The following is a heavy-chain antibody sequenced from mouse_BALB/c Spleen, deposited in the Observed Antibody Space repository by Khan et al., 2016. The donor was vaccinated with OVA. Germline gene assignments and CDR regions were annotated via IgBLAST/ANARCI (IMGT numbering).Heavy chain of an antibody. D-gene: IGHD2-14*01. CDR3: ARVGYSGWFAC. CDR1: GFTFTNYG. Sequence: QIQLVQSGPELKKPGETVQISCKTSGFTFTNYGMNWVKRAPGKGLKWLGWINTYTGAPTFADDFKGRFAFSLDTSASTAYLLINSLKNEETATYFCARVGYSGWFACWGQGTSVTVSA. CDR2: INTYTGAP. J-gene: IGHJ3*01. V-gene: IGHV9-3-1*01.